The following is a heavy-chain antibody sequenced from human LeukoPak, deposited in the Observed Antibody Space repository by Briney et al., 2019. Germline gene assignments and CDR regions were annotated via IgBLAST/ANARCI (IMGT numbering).Heavy chain of an antibody. D-gene: IGHD4-17*01. CDR1: GFYFGSYW. Sequence: GGSLRLSAAATGFYFGSYWMHWVRQAPGKGLVWVSRINSDGTSTSYADSVEGRFTISRDNAKNTLYLQMNSLRAEDSAVYYWASRGSCGDYSVYWGQGTLVTVSS. CDR2: INSDGTST. J-gene: IGHJ4*02. CDR3: ASRGSCGDYSVY. V-gene: IGHV3-74*01.